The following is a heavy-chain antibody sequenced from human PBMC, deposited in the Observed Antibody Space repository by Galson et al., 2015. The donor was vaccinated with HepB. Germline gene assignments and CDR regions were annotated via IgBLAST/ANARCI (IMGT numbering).Heavy chain of an antibody. V-gene: IGHV4-31*03. D-gene: IGHD4-17*01. Sequence: PLSLTCTVSGGSISSGVYYWSWIRQYLGKGLEWIGYIYYSGGTYYNPSLKSRVTISLDTSRNQFSLKLSSVTVADTALYFCARVDGDYYFFDYWGQGTLVAVSS. CDR2: IYYSGGT. CDR1: GGSISSGVYY. CDR3: ARVDGDYYFFDY. J-gene: IGHJ4*02.